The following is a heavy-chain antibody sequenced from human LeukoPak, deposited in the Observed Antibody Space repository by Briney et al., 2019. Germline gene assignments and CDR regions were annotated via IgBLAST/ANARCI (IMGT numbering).Heavy chain of an antibody. CDR1: RYSISSGYY. J-gene: IGHJ2*01. V-gene: IGHV4-38-2*02. D-gene: IGHD2-15*01. CDR2: IYHSGST. CDR3: ARRWGYCSGDSCNWYFDL. Sequence: PSETLSLTCIVSRYSISSGYYWGWIRQPPGKGLEWIESIYHSGSTYYNPSLKSRVTISVDTSKNQFSLKLSSVTAADTALYYCARRWGYCSGDSCNWYFDLWGRGTLVTVSS.